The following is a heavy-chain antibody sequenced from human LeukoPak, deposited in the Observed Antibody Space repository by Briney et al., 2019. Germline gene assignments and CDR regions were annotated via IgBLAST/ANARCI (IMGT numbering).Heavy chain of an antibody. D-gene: IGHD2-21*01. Sequence: MTSETLSLTCTVSGVSISSGGYYWRWLRQHPGKGLEWIGYIYYSGSTYYNPSLKSRVIISVDTSKNQFSLNLDSVTAADTAVYYCAREMDAHPRIVVWGQGTLVTVSS. V-gene: IGHV4-31*03. CDR1: GVSISSGGYY. CDR3: AREMDAHPRIVV. CDR2: IYYSGST. J-gene: IGHJ1*01.